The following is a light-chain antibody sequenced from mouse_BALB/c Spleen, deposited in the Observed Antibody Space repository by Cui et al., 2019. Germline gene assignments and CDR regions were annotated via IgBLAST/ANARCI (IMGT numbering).Light chain of an antibody. CDR3: QQWSSNPLT. CDR2: LTT. CDR1: SSVSY. Sequence: QIVLTQSPALISASPGQQVTITCSASSSVSYIYWYQQKPRSSPKPWIYLTTNLASGVPARFSGSGSGTSYSLTISSMEAEDAATYYCQQWSSNPLTFGAGTKLELK. J-gene: IGKJ5*01. V-gene: IGKV4-68*01.